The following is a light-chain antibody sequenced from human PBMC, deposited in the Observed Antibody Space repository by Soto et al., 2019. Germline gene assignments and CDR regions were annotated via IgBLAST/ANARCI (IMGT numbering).Light chain of an antibody. CDR1: QNIRTY. CDR2: SAS. J-gene: IGKJ2*01. Sequence: DIQMTQSPYSLSASLGDSVNIPCRASQNIRTYLNWYQQKPGRAPTLLIHSASALPSGVPSRFSGSGSGTDFTLTMSGLQPEDFASYYCQQGHSTPYTFGQGTQVDIK. V-gene: IGKV1-39*01. CDR3: QQGHSTPYT.